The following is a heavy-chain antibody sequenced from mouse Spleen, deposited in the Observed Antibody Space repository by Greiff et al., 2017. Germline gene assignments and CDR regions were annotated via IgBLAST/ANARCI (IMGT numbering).Heavy chain of an antibody. Sequence: QVQLKQSGAELVRPGTSVKVSCKASGYAFTNYLIEWVKQRPGQGLEWIGVINPGSGGTNYNEKFKGKATLTADKSSSTAYMQLSSLTSEDSAVYFCARSRQLRPPFAYWGQGTLVTVSA. D-gene: IGHD3-2*02. CDR2: INPGSGGT. CDR3: ARSRQLRPPFAY. CDR1: GYAFTNYL. V-gene: IGHV1-54*01. J-gene: IGHJ3*01.